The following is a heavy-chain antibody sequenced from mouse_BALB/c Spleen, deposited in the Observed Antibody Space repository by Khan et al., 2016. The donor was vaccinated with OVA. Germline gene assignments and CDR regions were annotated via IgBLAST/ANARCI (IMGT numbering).Heavy chain of an antibody. CDR2: IDPFSGGT. J-gene: IGHJ3*01. V-gene: IGHV1S135*01. D-gene: IGHD2-2*01. CDR1: GYSFTSYY. Sequence: EVELVESGPELMKPGASVKISCKASGYSFTSYYIHWVMQSHGKSLEWIGYIDPFSGGTTYNQKFKGKATLTVDKYSSTAYIHLSNLTSEDSAVYYCTRHGYVAWFTYWGQGTLVTVSA. CDR3: TRHGYVAWFTY.